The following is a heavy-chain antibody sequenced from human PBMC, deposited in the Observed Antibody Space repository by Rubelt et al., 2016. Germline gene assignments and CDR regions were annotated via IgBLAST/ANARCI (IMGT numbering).Heavy chain of an antibody. CDR1: GGSFSGYY. CDR3: ARGKEGLGVTMMDY. D-gene: IGHD3-22*01. Sequence: QVQLQQWGAGLLKPSETLSLTYAVYGGSFSGYYWSWIRQPPGKGLEWIGEINHSGSTNYNPSLKSRVTISVDTSKNQFSLKLSSVTAADTAVYYCARGKEGLGVTMMDYWGQGTLVTVSS. V-gene: IGHV4-34*01. J-gene: IGHJ4*02. CDR2: INHSGST.